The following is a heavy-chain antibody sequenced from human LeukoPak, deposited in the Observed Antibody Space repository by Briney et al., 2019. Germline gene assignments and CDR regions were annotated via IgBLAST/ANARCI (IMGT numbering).Heavy chain of an antibody. Sequence: ASVKVSCKASGYTFTGYYMHWVRQAPGQGLEWMVRINPNSGGTNYAQKFQGRVTMTRDTSISTAYMELSRLRSDDTAVYYCATDLSSGSYYQDYYFDYWGQGTLVTVSS. J-gene: IGHJ4*02. CDR3: ATDLSSGSYYQDYYFDY. D-gene: IGHD3-10*01. CDR1: GYTFTGYY. V-gene: IGHV1-2*06. CDR2: INPNSGGT.